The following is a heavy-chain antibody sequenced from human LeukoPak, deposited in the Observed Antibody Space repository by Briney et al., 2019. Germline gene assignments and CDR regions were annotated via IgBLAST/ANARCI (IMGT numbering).Heavy chain of an antibody. V-gene: IGHV4-39*07. Sequence: SETLSLTCTVSGGSISSSSYYWGWIRQPPGKGLEWIGSTYYSGSTYYNPSLKSRVTISVDTSKNQFSLKLSSVTAADTAVYYCAKVLLSFYYYYMDVWGKGTTVTVSS. J-gene: IGHJ6*03. CDR3: AKVLLSFYYYYMDV. CDR1: GGSISSSSYY. D-gene: IGHD2-21*02. CDR2: TYYSGST.